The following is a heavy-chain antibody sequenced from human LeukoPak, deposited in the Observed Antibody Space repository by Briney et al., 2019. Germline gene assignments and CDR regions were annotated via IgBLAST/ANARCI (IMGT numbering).Heavy chain of an antibody. CDR2: IYYSGST. V-gene: IGHV4-31*03. Sequence: SETLSLTCTVSGASVSSGGYYWSWIRQHPGKGLEWIGYIYYSGSTYYNPSLKSRVTISADTSRNQFSLKPTSVTAADTAVYYCASLDTAMVKVDSWGQGTLVTVSS. J-gene: IGHJ4*02. D-gene: IGHD5-18*01. CDR1: GASVSSGGYY. CDR3: ASLDTAMVKVDS.